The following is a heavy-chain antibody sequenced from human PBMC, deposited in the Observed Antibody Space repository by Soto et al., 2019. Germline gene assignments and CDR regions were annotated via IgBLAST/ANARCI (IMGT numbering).Heavy chain of an antibody. J-gene: IGHJ4*02. Sequence: EVQLVESGGGLVKPGGSRRLSCAASGFTFSSYAMNWVRQAPGKGLVWVSSISSNSSYIYYAGSVKGRFTISRDDAKNSLYLQMNSLRVEDTAVYYCARTALVRGVLKLDGDDCWGQGTLVTVSS. CDR2: ISSNSSYI. V-gene: IGHV3-21*01. CDR3: ARTALVRGVLKLDGDDC. CDR1: GFTFSSYA. D-gene: IGHD3-10*01.